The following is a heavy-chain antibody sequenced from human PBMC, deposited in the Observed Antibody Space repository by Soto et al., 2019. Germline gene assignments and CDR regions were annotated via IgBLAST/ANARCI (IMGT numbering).Heavy chain of an antibody. CDR1: GYTFTSYY. CDR2: INPSGGSA. J-gene: IGHJ4*02. Sequence: QVQLVQSGAEVKKPGASVKVSCKASGYTFTSYYMHWVRQAPGQGLEWMGIINPSGGSASYAQKFQGRVTMTRDTSTSTVYMELSSLRSEDTAVYYCASSITGTTPDYWGQGTLVTVSS. V-gene: IGHV1-46*03. D-gene: IGHD1-20*01. CDR3: ASSITGTTPDY.